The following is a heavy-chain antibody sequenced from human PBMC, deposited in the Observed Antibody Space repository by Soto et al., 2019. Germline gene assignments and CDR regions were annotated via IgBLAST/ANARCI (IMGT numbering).Heavy chain of an antibody. CDR2: IRSKANSYAT. V-gene: IGHV3-73*01. CDR3: TIPRHCSSTSWPNWFDP. Sequence: EVQLVESGGGLVQPGGSLKLSCAASGFTFSGSAMHWVRQASGKGLEWVGRIRSKANSYATAYAASVKGRFTITRDDSKNMAYLQLNGLKPLDTAVYYCTIPRHCSSTSWPNWFDPWGQGTPVTVSS. J-gene: IGHJ5*02. D-gene: IGHD2-2*01. CDR1: GFTFSGSA.